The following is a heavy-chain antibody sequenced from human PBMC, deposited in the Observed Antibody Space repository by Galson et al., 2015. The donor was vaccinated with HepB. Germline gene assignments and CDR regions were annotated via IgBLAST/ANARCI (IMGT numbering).Heavy chain of an antibody. D-gene: IGHD3-16*02. Sequence: SLRLSCAASGFTFRNYALDWVRQAPGKGLEWVAVISYDGINKFYTDPVKGRFTISRDNSKNTPYLQMNSLRPEDTAVYYCARETHDYVWGSYHSGAFDFWGQGTMVAVSS. CDR1: GFTFRNYA. CDR2: ISYDGINK. V-gene: IGHV3-30*04. CDR3: ARETHDYVWGSYHSGAFDF. J-gene: IGHJ3*01.